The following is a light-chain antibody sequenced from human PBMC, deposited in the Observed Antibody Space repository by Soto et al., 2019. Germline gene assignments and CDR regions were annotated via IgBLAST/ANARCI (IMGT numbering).Light chain of an antibody. CDR1: ESVTSN. Sequence: EIVMTQSPATLSVSPGERATLSCRASESVTSNLAWYQQKPGQAPSLLIYDASTRATAIPARFSGSGSETDFTLTISSQQSEDFAVYQFQQYNKWPHTFGKGTKLEIK. J-gene: IGKJ2*01. CDR3: QQYNKWPHT. V-gene: IGKV3-15*01. CDR2: DAS.